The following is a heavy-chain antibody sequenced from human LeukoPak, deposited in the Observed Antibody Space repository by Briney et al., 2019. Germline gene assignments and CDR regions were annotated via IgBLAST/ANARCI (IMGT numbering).Heavy chain of an antibody. D-gene: IGHD6-19*01. CDR1: GFTFRSYA. CDR2: ISDDGSRQ. CDR3: VREQPGDGWSGFDY. J-gene: IGHJ4*02. Sequence: GGSLRLSCAASGFTFRSYAMHWVRQAPGKGLEWVAVISDDGSRQHYADFLEGRFTISRDNSKNTVSLQMSSLTSEDTAVYFCVREQPGDGWSGFDYWGQRTLVTLSS. V-gene: IGHV3-30*15.